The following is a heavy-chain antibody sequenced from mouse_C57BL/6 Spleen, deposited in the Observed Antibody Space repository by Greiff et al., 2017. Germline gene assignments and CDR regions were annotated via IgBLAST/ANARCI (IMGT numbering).Heavy chain of an antibody. CDR3: ARGDSGCNLAWFAY. D-gene: IGHD1-2*01. CDR1: GYSFTSYY. V-gene: IGHV1-66*01. CDR2: IYPGSGNT. Sequence: QVQLQQSGPELVKPGASVKISCKASGYSFTSYYIHWVKQRPGQGLEWIGWIYPGSGNTKYNEKFKGKATMTADTSSSTAYMQLSSLTSEDSAVYYCARGDSGCNLAWFAYWGQGTLVTVSA. J-gene: IGHJ3*01.